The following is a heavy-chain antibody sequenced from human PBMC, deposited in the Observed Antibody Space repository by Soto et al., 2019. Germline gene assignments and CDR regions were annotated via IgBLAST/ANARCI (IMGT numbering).Heavy chain of an antibody. J-gene: IGHJ4*02. V-gene: IGHV6-1*01. CDR3: AREFPYYGSSDSYLDY. CDR2: TYYRSRWYN. CDR1: GDSVSGNSAA. D-gene: IGHD3-16*01. Sequence: PXQTLSLTFAISGDSVSGNSAACNLIRQSPSRGLEWLGRTYYRSRWYNDYAVSVKSRITVTPDTSKNQFSLHLNSVTPEDTAVYYCAREFPYYGSSDSYLDYWGQGALVTVSS.